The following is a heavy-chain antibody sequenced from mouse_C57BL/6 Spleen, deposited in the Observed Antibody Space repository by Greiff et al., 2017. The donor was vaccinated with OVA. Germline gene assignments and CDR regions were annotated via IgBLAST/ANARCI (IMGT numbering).Heavy chain of an antibody. CDR3: ARDPPYFDY. J-gene: IGHJ2*01. V-gene: IGHV5-4*01. Sequence: EVMLVESGGGLVKPGGSLKLSCAASGFTFSSYAMSWVRQTPDKRLEWVATISDGGSYTYYPDNVKGRFTISRDNAKNNLYLQMSHLKSENTAMYYCARDPPYFDYWGQGTTLTVSS. CDR2: ISDGGSYT. CDR1: GFTFSSYA.